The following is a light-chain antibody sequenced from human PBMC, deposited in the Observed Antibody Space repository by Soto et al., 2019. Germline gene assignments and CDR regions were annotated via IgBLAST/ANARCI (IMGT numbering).Light chain of an antibody. CDR1: QNIRSY. CDR2: ETS. J-gene: IGKJ1*01. CDR3: QQTFSTPRT. V-gene: IGKV1-39*01. Sequence: DTQMTQSPSSLSASVGDRVTITCRASQNIRSYLNWYQQKPGRAPTLLIYETSTLQTGVPSRFSGGGSGTDFTLSISSLHPEDFAIYYCQQTFSTPRTFGQGTKVDIK.